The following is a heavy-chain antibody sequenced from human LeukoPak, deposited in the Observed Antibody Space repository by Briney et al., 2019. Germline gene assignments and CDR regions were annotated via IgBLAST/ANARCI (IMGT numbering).Heavy chain of an antibody. CDR1: GYTFTSYG. D-gene: IGHD6-19*01. Sequence: ASVKVSRKASGYTFTSYGISWGRQAPGQGLEWMGWISAYNGNTNYAQKLQGRVTVTTDTSTSTAYMELRSLRSDDTAVYYCARRWIAVAVGYFDYWGQGTLVTVSS. V-gene: IGHV1-18*01. J-gene: IGHJ4*02. CDR3: ARRWIAVAVGYFDY. CDR2: ISAYNGNT.